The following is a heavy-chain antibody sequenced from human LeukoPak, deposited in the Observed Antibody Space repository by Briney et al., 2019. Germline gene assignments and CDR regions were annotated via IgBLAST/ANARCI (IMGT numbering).Heavy chain of an antibody. J-gene: IGHJ6*02. CDR2: IYYSGST. V-gene: IGHV4-59*13. CDR3: ARLSMVRGVIMSYYGMDV. CDR1: GGSISSYY. Sequence: SETLSLTCTVSGGSISSYYWSWIRQPPGKGLEWIGYIYYSGSTNYNPSLKSRVTISVDTSKNQFSLKLSSVTAADPAVYYCARLSMVRGVIMSYYGMDVWGQGTTITVSS. D-gene: IGHD3-10*01.